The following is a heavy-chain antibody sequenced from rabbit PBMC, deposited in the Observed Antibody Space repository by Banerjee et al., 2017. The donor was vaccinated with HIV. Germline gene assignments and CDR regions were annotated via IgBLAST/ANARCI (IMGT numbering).Heavy chain of an antibody. J-gene: IGHJ6*01. CDR2: TGTGSGST. D-gene: IGHD7-1*01. CDR3: ARDTGTSFSSYGMDL. CDR1: GFSFSSGYY. V-gene: IGHV1S40*01. Sequence: VESGGGLVKPGASLTLTCKASGFSFSSGYYMSWVRQAPGKGLEWIGCTGTGSGSTYYASWAKGRFTISKTSSTTVTLQMTSLTVADTATYFCARDTGTSFSSYGMDLWGPGTLVTVS.